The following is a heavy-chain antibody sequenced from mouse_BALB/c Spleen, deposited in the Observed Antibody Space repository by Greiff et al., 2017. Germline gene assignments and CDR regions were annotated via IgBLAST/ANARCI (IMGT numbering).Heavy chain of an antibody. J-gene: IGHJ1*01. V-gene: IGHV5-6-5*01. D-gene: IGHD1-1*01. CDR1: GFTFSSYA. CDR3: ARGRYYGSRYFDV. CDR2: ISSGGST. Sequence: DVKLQESGGGLVKPGGSLKLSCAASGFTFSSYAMSWVRQTPEKRLEWVASISSGGSTYYPDSVKGRFTISRDNARNILYLQMSSLRSEDTAMYYCARGRYYGSRYFDVWGAGTTVTVSS.